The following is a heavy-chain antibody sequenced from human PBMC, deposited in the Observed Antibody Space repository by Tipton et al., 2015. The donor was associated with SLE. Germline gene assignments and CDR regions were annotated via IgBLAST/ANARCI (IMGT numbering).Heavy chain of an antibody. Sequence: TLSLTCTVSGGSISSGDYYWSWIRQPPGKGLEWIGSIYHSGSTYYNPSLKSRVTISVDTSKNQFSLKLSSVTAADTAVYYCARIVDSSGYSYFDYWGQGTLVTVSS. CDR3: ARIVDSSGYSYFDY. V-gene: IGHV4-39*07. CDR2: IYHSGST. D-gene: IGHD3-22*01. CDR1: GGSISSGDYY. J-gene: IGHJ4*02.